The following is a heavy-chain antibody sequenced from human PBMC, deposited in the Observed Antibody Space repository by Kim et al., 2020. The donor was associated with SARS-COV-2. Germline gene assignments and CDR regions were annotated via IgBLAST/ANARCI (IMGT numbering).Heavy chain of an antibody. J-gene: IGHJ5*02. CDR3: ASGSLLTGYSPNWFDP. D-gene: IGHD3-9*01. V-gene: IGHV4-39*07. CDR2: FYYSGST. Sequence: SETLSLTCTVSGGSISSSSYYLGWIRQPPLKGLEWYGSFYYSGSTYYNPSLKSRVTISVDTSKNQSSLKLSSVTAADTAVYYCASGSLLTGYSPNWFDPWGQATLVTVSS. CDR1: GGSISSSSYY.